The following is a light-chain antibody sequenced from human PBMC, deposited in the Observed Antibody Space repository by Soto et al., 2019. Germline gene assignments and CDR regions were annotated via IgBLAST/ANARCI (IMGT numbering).Light chain of an antibody. V-gene: IGKV3-20*01. Sequence: EIVLTQSPGTLSLSPGERATLSCRASQSFSSSYLAWYQQKPGQAPRLLIYGASSRATGIPDRFSGSGSGTDFTLTISSLEPEDFAVYYCQQYGSSTWTFGQGTKVDI. CDR2: GAS. J-gene: IGKJ1*01. CDR3: QQYGSSTWT. CDR1: QSFSSSY.